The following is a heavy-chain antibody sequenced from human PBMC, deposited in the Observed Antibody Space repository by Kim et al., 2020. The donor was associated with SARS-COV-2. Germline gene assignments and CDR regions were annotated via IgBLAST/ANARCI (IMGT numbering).Heavy chain of an antibody. Sequence: ASVKVSRKGSGYIFTDYNIHWVRQAPGQGLEWVGRIIPNSGDTVYAQNFQGRVTMTRDTSVSTAYMELSRLTPDDTAVYHCVRAFDYWGQGTLVTVSS. J-gene: IGHJ4*02. CDR2: IIPNSGDT. CDR3: VRAFDY. V-gene: IGHV1-2*06. CDR1: GYIFTDYN.